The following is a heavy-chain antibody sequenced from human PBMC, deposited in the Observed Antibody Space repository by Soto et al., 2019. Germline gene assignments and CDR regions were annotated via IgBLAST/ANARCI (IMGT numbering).Heavy chain of an antibody. CDR3: ARNLLRYFDWLDFDY. Sequence: PGESLKISCKGSGYSFTSYWIGWVRQMPVKGLEWMGIIYPGDSDTRYSPSFQGQVTMSADKSISTAYLQWSSLKASDTAMYYCARNLLRYFDWLDFDYWGQGTLVTVSS. J-gene: IGHJ4*02. V-gene: IGHV5-51*01. D-gene: IGHD3-9*01. CDR1: GYSFTSYW. CDR2: IYPGDSDT.